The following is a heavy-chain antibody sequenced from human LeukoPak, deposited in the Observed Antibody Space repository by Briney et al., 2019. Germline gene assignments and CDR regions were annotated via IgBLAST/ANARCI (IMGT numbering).Heavy chain of an antibody. CDR1: GFTFSSYA. Sequence: GESLRLSCAASGFTFSSYAMHWVRQAPGKGLEWVAVISYDGSNKYYADSVKGRFTISRDNSKNTLYLQMNSLRAEDTAVYYCARSQPPYCGGDCYLDYWGQGTLVTVSS. V-gene: IGHV3-30*04. J-gene: IGHJ4*02. CDR2: ISYDGSNK. CDR3: ARSQPPYCGGDCYLDY. D-gene: IGHD2-21*02.